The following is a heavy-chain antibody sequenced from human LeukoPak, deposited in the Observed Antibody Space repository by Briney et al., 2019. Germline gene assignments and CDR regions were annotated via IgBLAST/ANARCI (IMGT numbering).Heavy chain of an antibody. V-gene: IGHV3-21*01. D-gene: IGHD3-10*01. Sequence: RSAGSLRLSCAASGFNLSPYSMIWVRQAPGKGLEWVSSISSSGSYIYYADSVKGRFTISRDSAKNSLYLQMNSLRAEDTAVYYCARVRSSGTSYPYYFDYWGQGTLVTVSS. J-gene: IGHJ4*02. CDR3: ARVRSSGTSYPYYFDY. CDR2: ISSSGSYI. CDR1: GFNLSPYS.